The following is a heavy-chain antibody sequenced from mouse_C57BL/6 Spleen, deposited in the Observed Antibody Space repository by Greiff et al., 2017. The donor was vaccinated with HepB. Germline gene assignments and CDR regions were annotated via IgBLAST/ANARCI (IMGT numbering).Heavy chain of an antibody. V-gene: IGHV1-52*01. CDR1: GYTFTSYW. CDR2: IDPSDSET. CDR3: ARYDYDDAMDY. D-gene: IGHD2-4*01. J-gene: IGHJ4*01. Sequence: QVQLQQPGAELVRPGSSVKLSCKASGYTFTSYWMHWVKQRPIQGLEWIGNIDPSDSETHYNQKFKDKATLTVDKSSSTAYMQLSSLTSDDSAVYYCARYDYDDAMDYWGQGTSVTVSS.